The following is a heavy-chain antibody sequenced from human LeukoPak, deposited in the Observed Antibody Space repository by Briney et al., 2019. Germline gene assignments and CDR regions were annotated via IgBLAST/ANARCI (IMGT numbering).Heavy chain of an antibody. CDR2: ISYDGTNK. J-gene: IGHJ4*02. D-gene: IGHD3-10*01. Sequence: PGRSLRLSCAASGLTFSSYDMHWVRQAPGKGLEWVAVISYDGTNKYYADDSVKGRFTISRDNSRDTLYLQMNSLSAEDTAVYYCAKERNYYGSGSSTDFDFWGQGTLVTVSS. V-gene: IGHV3-30*18. CDR3: AKERNYYGSGSSTDFDF. CDR1: GLTFSSYD.